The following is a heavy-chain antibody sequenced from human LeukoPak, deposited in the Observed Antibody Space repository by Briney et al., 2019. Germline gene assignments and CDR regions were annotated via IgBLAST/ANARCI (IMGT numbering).Heavy chain of an antibody. CDR1: GGSISSHY. V-gene: IGHV4-59*11. D-gene: IGHD3-10*01. CDR2: IYSSGST. CDR3: ARDYVYGSGSYYNRGFDY. J-gene: IGHJ4*02. Sequence: TASETLSLTCTVSGGSISSHYWSWIRQPPGKGLEWLGYIYSSGSTNYNPSLKSRVTMSVDTSKNQFSLKLSSVTAADTAVYYCARDYVYGSGSYYNRGFDYWGQGTLVTVSS.